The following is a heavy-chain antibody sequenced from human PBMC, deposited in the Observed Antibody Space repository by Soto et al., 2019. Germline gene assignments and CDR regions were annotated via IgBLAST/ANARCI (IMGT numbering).Heavy chain of an antibody. CDR3: AKDVAAITMVRGGIITPYYFDY. Sequence: PGGSLRLSCAASGFTFSNYAMSWVRQAAGKGLEWVSVIRASGGSTYYADSVKGRFTISRDNSKNPLYLQMNNLRAEDTAVYYCAKDVAAITMVRGGIITPYYFDYWGQGTLVTVSS. J-gene: IGHJ4*02. D-gene: IGHD3-10*01. V-gene: IGHV3-23*01. CDR1: GFTFSNYA. CDR2: IRASGGST.